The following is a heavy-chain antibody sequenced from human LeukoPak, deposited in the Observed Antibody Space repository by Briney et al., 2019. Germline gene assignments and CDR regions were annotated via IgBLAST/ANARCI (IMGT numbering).Heavy chain of an antibody. CDR3: AGQHCAGGTCYDDRGFFDF. D-gene: IGHD2-15*01. CDR1: GGTFSTDA. J-gene: IGHJ4*02. CDR2: FIPRFGTT. V-gene: IGHV1-69*06. Sequence: SVKVSCKASGGTFSTDAINWIRQAPGQGLEWMGGFIPRFGTTFYAQKFRGRVTLVADKSTNAAFMEVSSLTSDDTAVYYCAGQHCAGGTCYDDRGFFDFWGQGTLVTVSS.